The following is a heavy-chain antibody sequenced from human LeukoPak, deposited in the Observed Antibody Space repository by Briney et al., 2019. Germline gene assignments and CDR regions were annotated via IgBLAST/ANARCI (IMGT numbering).Heavy chain of an antibody. CDR2: VYYSGTT. V-gene: IGHV4-39*07. Sequence: SETLSLTCSVSGDSISLSFYYWGWIRQPPGKALEWIGSVYYSGTTSYNPSLKSRVTISVDMSKNHFSLRLRSVTAADTAMYYCARGHHYYFDYWGQGTLVTVSS. J-gene: IGHJ4*02. CDR1: GDSISLSFYY. CDR3: ARGHHYYFDY. D-gene: IGHD1-14*01.